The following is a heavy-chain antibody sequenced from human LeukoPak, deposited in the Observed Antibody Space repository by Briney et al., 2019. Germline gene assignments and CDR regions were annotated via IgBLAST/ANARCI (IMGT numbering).Heavy chain of an antibody. D-gene: IGHD3-16*01. J-gene: IGHJ4*02. Sequence: GGSLRLSCAASGFTFSTYAMNWVRQAPGKGLEWVSGISASGGGKFYADSVKGRFTISRDKSKSTVYLQTNSLRAEDAAVYYCAKDNADYPIYYFDSWGQGTLVTVPS. CDR1: GFTFSTYA. CDR2: ISASGGGK. V-gene: IGHV3-23*01. CDR3: AKDNADYPIYYFDS.